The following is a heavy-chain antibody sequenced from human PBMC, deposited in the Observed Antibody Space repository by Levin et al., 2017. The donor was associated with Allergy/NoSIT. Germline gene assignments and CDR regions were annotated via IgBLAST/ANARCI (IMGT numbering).Heavy chain of an antibody. Sequence: ASVKVSCKASGYTFTGYYMHWVRQAPGQGLEWMGRINPNSGGTNYAQKFQGRVTMTRDTSISTAYMELSRLRSDDTAVYYCARILGYCSITSCSDSWGQGSLVTVSS. CDR1: GYTFTGYY. J-gene: IGHJ4*02. CDR2: INPNSGGT. D-gene: IGHD2-2*01. V-gene: IGHV1-2*02. CDR3: ARILGYCSITSCSDS.